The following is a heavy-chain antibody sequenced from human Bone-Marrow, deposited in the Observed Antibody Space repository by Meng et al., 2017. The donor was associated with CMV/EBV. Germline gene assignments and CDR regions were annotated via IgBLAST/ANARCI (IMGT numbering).Heavy chain of an antibody. Sequence: SVKVSCKASGGTFSNYAISRVRQAPGQGLEWMGGIIPILGIANYAQKFQGRVTITTDECTSTAYMELSSLRSEYTAVYYCARDPGAYYDFWSGWDYWGQGTLVTVSS. CDR2: IIPILGIA. D-gene: IGHD3-3*01. CDR1: GGTFSNYA. J-gene: IGHJ4*02. CDR3: ARDPGAYYDFWSGWDY. V-gene: IGHV1-69*10.